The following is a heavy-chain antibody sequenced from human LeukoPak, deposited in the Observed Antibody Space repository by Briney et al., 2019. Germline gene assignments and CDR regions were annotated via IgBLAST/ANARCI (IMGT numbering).Heavy chain of an antibody. D-gene: IGHD2-2*01. CDR3: AKADIVVVPAANCPVFDY. Sequence: PGGPLRLSCAASGFTFSSYAKSWVRQAPGKGLEWVSAISGSGGSTYYADSVKGRFTISRDNSKNTLYLQMNSLRAEDTAVYYCAKADIVVVPAANCPVFDYWGQGTLVTVSS. J-gene: IGHJ4*02. CDR2: ISGSGGST. V-gene: IGHV3-23*01. CDR1: GFTFSSYA.